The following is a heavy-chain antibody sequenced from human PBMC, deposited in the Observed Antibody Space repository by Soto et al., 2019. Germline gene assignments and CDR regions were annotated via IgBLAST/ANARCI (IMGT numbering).Heavy chain of an antibody. V-gene: IGHV3-23*01. CDR3: AIDLASIAAANRSDLLDH. Sequence: EVQLLESGGGLVQPGGSLRLSCAASGFTFSSYAMSWVRQAPGKGLEWVSAISGSGGSTYYADSVKGRFTISRDNSKSTVYLQTNSLRAKDTAVYYSAIDLASIAAANRSDLLDHWGQGTLVTVSS. J-gene: IGHJ5*02. CDR1: GFTFSSYA. CDR2: ISGSGGST. D-gene: IGHD6-13*01.